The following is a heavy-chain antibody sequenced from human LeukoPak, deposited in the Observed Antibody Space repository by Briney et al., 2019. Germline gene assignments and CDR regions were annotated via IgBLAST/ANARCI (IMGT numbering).Heavy chain of an antibody. Sequence: GGSLRLSCTASGFTFSTYEMNWVRQAPGKGLEWISHIRGSGNSIFNADSLQGRFTVSRDDAKNSVYLQMNSLRAEGTAVYYCAREGGFGYDDAFDTWGGGTTVTVSS. CDR3: AREGGFGYDDAFDT. CDR1: GFTFSTYE. V-gene: IGHV3-48*03. CDR2: IRGSGNSI. D-gene: IGHD3-16*02. J-gene: IGHJ3*02.